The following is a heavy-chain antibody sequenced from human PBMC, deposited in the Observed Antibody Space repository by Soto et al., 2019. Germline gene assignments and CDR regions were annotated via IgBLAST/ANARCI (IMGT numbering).Heavy chain of an antibody. V-gene: IGHV3-15*07. CDR3: TTATPYYYDSSDQGAFDI. CDR2: IKSKTDGGTT. CDR1: GFTFSNAW. J-gene: IGHJ3*02. D-gene: IGHD3-22*01. Sequence: GGSLRLSCAASGFTFSNAWMNWVRQAPGKGLEWVGRIKSKTDGGTTDYAAPVKGRFTISRDDSKNTLYLQMSSLKTEDTAVYYCTTATPYYYDSSDQGAFDIWGQGTMVTVSS.